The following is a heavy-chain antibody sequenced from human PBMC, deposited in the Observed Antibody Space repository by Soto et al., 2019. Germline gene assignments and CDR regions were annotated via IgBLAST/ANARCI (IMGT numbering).Heavy chain of an antibody. CDR2: IIPRSATS. D-gene: IGHD5-12*01. Sequence: ASVKVSCKASGDTFSTYTITWMRQAPGQGLEWMGGIIPRSATSKYAQKFQGRVTITADESKNQFSLKLSSVTAADTAVYYCAREEMSGGDYDLFYYYGMDVWGQGTTVTVSS. CDR3: AREEMSGGDYDLFYYYGMDV. CDR1: GDTFSTYT. J-gene: IGHJ6*02. V-gene: IGHV1-69*13.